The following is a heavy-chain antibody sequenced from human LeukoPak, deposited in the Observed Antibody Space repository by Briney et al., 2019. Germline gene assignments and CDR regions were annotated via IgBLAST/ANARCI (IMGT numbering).Heavy chain of an antibody. CDR3: VRGGRR. Sequence: GGSLRLSCAASGFTFSNYAMHWVRQAPGKGLEWVAVISSDGSNKYYADSVKGRFTISRDNSRNTLYVQMGSVRVEDTALYYCVRGGRRWGQGILVTVSS. J-gene: IGHJ4*02. V-gene: IGHV3-30*04. CDR1: GFTFSNYA. CDR2: ISSDGSNK.